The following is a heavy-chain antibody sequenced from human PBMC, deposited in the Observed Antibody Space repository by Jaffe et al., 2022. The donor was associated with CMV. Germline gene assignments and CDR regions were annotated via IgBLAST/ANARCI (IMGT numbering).Heavy chain of an antibody. J-gene: IGHJ4*02. Sequence: EVQLVESGGGLVQTGRSLKLSCAASGFTFDDYAMHWVRQAPGRGLEWVSGITWNGGNVDYADSVKGRFTISRDNAKNSLYLQMNSLRAEDTAFYFCAKAISAAANFCDSWGQGTLVTVSS. D-gene: IGHD6-13*01. V-gene: IGHV3-9*01. CDR3: AKAISAAANFCDS. CDR2: ITWNGGNV. CDR1: GFTFDDYA.